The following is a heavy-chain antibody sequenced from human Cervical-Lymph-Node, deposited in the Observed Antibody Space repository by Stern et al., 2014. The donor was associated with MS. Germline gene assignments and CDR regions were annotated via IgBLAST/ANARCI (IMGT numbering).Heavy chain of an antibody. Sequence: MQLVESGAEVKKPGSSVKVSCKASGGTFSSQGISWVRQTPGQGLERLGGIIPILGAAHYAQKLQGRVTLIADESTNTTYMELRSLRPEDTAVYYCARDEIGQTTTHYYYYGMDVWGQGTTVIVTS. D-gene: IGHD1-1*01. CDR1: GGTFSSQG. CDR2: IIPILGAA. V-gene: IGHV1-69*01. CDR3: ARDEIGQTTTHYYYYGMDV. J-gene: IGHJ6*02.